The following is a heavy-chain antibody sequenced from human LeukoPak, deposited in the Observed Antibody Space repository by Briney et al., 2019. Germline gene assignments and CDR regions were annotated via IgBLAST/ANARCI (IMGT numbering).Heavy chain of an antibody. V-gene: IGHV3-23*01. CDR3: ARDRSPGWFDP. Sequence: GGSLRLSCAASGFTFSSYSMNWVRQAPGKGLEWVSAISGSGGSTYYADSVKGRFTISRDNSKNTLYLQLNSLRAEDTAVYYCARDRSPGWFDPWGQGTLVTVSS. J-gene: IGHJ5*02. CDR2: ISGSGGST. CDR1: GFTFSSYS.